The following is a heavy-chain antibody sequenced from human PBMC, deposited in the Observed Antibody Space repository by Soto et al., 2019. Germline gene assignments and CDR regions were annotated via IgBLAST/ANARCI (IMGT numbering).Heavy chain of an antibody. V-gene: IGHV3-11*01. J-gene: IGHJ4*02. CDR1: GFTFSDHF. D-gene: IGHD3-16*01. CDR2: ISGGASSI. Sequence: QVQLVESGGGVVKPGGSLRLSCAASGFTFSDHFMSWIRKAPGKGLEWISYISGGASSIYYADSVKGRFTISRDNPKNSLYLQMNSLRAEDTPVYYCARWRSYSGTRSFDFWGQGTLVTVSS. CDR3: ARWRSYSGTRSFDF.